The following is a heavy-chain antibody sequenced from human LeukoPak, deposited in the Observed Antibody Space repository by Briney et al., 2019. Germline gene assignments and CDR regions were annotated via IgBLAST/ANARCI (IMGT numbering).Heavy chain of an antibody. Sequence: SETLSLTCAVSGYSISSGYYWGWIRQPPGKGLEWIGSIYHSGSTYYNPSLKSRVTISVDTSKNQFSLKLSSVTAADTAVYYCARDRSWSSGLYFDYWGQGTPVTVSP. CDR3: ARDRSWSSGLYFDY. CDR1: GYSISSGYY. CDR2: IYHSGST. J-gene: IGHJ4*02. D-gene: IGHD6-19*01. V-gene: IGHV4-38-2*02.